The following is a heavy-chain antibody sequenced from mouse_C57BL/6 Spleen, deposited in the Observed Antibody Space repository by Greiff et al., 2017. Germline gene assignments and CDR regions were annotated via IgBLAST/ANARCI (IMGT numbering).Heavy chain of an antibody. CDR1: GYTFTDYE. V-gene: IGHV1-15*01. J-gene: IGHJ2*03. CDR2: IDPETGGT. Sequence: QVQLQQSGAELVRPGASVTLSCKASGYTFTDYEMHWVKQTPVHGLEWIGAIDPETGGTAYNQKFKGKAIRTADKSSSTAYMELRSLTSEDSAVYYCTNYGLYYFDYWGQGTSVT. D-gene: IGHD1-1*01. CDR3: TNYGLYYFDY.